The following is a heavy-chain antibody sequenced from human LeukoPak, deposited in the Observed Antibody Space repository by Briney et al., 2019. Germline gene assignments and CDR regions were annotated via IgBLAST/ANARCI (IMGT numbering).Heavy chain of an antibody. CDR3: ARYSNYGNAFDI. CDR2: IYYSGST. Sequence: PSETLSLTCTVSGGSISSYYWSWIRQPPGKGLEWIGYIYYSGSTNYNPSLKSRVTISVDTSKNQFSLKLSSVTAADTAVYYCARYSNYGNAFDIWGQGTMVTVSS. CDR1: GGSISSYY. D-gene: IGHD4-11*01. J-gene: IGHJ3*02. V-gene: IGHV4-59*01.